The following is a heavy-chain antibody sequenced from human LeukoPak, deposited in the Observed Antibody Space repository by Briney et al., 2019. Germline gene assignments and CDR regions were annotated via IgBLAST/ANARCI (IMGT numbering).Heavy chain of an antibody. CDR1: GGSISSSSYY. Sequence: SETLSLTCTVSGGSISSSSYYWGWIRQPPGKGLEWIGSIYYSGSTYYNPSLKSRVTISVDTSKSQFSLKLSSVTAADTAVYYCARLVGDIVVVPAAIGPYYFDYWGQGTLVTVSS. CDR3: ARLVGDIVVVPAAIGPYYFDY. CDR2: IYYSGST. J-gene: IGHJ4*02. D-gene: IGHD2-2*01. V-gene: IGHV4-39*01.